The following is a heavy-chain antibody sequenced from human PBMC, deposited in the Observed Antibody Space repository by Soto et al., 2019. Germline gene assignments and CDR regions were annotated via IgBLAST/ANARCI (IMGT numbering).Heavy chain of an antibody. D-gene: IGHD3-3*01. V-gene: IGHV3-48*01. J-gene: IGHJ6*02. Sequence: GGSLRLSCAASGFTFRNYGMNWVRQAPGKGLEWVSYISSGSSTIYYADSVKGRFTISRDNAKNSLYLQMNSLRAEDTAVYYCAGDGPTIFGEPIDYYYYGMDVWGQGTTVTVSS. CDR2: ISSGSSTI. CDR3: AGDGPTIFGEPIDYYYYGMDV. CDR1: GFTFRNYG.